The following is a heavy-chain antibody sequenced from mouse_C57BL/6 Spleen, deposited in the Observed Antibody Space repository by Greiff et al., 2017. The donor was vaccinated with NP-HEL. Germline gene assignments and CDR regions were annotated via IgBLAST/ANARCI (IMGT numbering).Heavy chain of an antibody. CDR2: INPNNGGT. J-gene: IGHJ4*01. Sequence: VQLQQSGPELVKPGASVKISCKASGYTFTDYYMNWVKQSHGKSLEWIGDINPNNGGTSYNQKFKSKATLTVDKPSSTAYMQLSSLTSEDSAVYYCAREGVYYYGSSIDYAMDYWGQGTSVTVSS. CDR3: AREGVYYYGSSIDYAMDY. V-gene: IGHV1-26*01. CDR1: GYTFTDYY. D-gene: IGHD1-1*01.